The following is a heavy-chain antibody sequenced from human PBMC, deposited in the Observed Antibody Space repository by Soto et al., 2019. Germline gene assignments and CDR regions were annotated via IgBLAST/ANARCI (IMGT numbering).Heavy chain of an antibody. J-gene: IGHJ6*02. CDR3: ARSSGRGHFFTFDYGLDV. Sequence: QVQLVESGGGLVEPGGSLRLSCAASGFSVGDNYMTWIRQAPGKGLEWLSNSSGSGGYTNYEDSVKVRFTISNDNAMNSLFLQLDSLRAEDTAVYFCARSSGRGHFFTFDYGLDVWGQGITVTVSS. CDR2: SSGSGGYT. D-gene: IGHD3-16*01. V-gene: IGHV3-11*06. CDR1: GFSVGDNY.